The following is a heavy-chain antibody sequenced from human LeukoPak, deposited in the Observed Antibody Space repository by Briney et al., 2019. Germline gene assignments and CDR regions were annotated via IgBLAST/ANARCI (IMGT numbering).Heavy chain of an antibody. CDR3: ARLFVRGGAFDP. CDR1: GGSISSGGYY. D-gene: IGHD2-21*01. Sequence: SETLSLTCTVSGGSISSGGYYWSWIRQHPGKGLEWIGYIYYSGSTYYNPSLKSRVTISVDTSKNQFSLKLSSVTAADTAVYYCARLFVRGGAFDPWGQGTLVTVSS. CDR2: IYYSGST. J-gene: IGHJ5*02. V-gene: IGHV4-31*03.